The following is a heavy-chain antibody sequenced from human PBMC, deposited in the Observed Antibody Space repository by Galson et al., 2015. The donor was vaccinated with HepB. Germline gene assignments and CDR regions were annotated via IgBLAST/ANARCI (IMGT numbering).Heavy chain of an antibody. CDR3: ARDQHRIAAYSEFDP. CDR2: INPNSGGT. V-gene: IGHV1-2*02. J-gene: IGHJ5*02. Sequence: SVKVSCKASGYTFTGYYMHWVRQAPGQGLEWMGWINPNSGGTNYAQKFQGRVTMTRDTSISTAYMELSRLRSDDTAVYYCARDQHRIAAYSEFDPWGQGTLVTVSS. D-gene: IGHD6-13*01. CDR1: GYTFTGYY.